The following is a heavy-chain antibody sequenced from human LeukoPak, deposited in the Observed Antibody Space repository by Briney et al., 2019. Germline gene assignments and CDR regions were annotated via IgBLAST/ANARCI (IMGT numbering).Heavy chain of an antibody. D-gene: IGHD6-6*01. Sequence: PSETLSLTCTVSGGSISGSSSYWGWIRQPPGKGLEWIGSMYYSGSTYYNPSLPSRVTMSVDTSKNQFSLNLSSVTAADTAVYYCARGPTRQYFDYWGQGTLVTVSS. J-gene: IGHJ4*02. CDR1: GGSISGSSSY. V-gene: IGHV4-39*07. CDR3: ARGPTRQYFDY. CDR2: MYYSGST.